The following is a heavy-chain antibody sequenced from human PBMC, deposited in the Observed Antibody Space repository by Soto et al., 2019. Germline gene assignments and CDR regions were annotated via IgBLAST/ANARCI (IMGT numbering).Heavy chain of an antibody. V-gene: IGHV1-18*01. CDR1: GYTFTSYG. CDR3: ARDRGCSSTSCYSQSPHFDY. J-gene: IGHJ4*02. CDR2: ISAYNGNT. Sequence: QVQLVQSGAEVKKPGASVKVSCKASGYTFTSYGISWVRQAPGQGLEWMGWISAYNGNTNYAQKLQGRVTMTTDTSTSTAYMELRSLRSDDTAVYYCARDRGCSSTSCYSQSPHFDYWGQGTLVTVSS. D-gene: IGHD2-2*01.